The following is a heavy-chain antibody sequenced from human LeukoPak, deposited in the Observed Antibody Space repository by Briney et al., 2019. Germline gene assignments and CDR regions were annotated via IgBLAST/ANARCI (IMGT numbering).Heavy chain of an antibody. D-gene: IGHD3-10*01. J-gene: IGHJ1*01. CDR3: AKDFRGSGSYFQH. V-gene: IGHV3-48*04. CDR2: ISSSSSTI. CDR1: GFTFSSYS. Sequence: GGSLRLSCAASGFTFSSYSMNWVRQAPGKGLEWVSYISSSSSTIYYADSVKGRFTMSRDNAKNSLYLQVNSLRAEDTALYYCAKDFRGSGSYFQHWGQGTLVTVSS.